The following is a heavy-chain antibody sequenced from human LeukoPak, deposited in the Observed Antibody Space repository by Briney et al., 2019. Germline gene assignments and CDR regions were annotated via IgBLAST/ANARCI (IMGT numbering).Heavy chain of an antibody. CDR1: GFTFSSYA. CDR2: ISGGGGST. CDR3: ARVYSSGWYDY. V-gene: IGHV3-23*01. J-gene: IGHJ4*02. D-gene: IGHD6-19*01. Sequence: GRSLRLSCAASGFTFSSYAMSWVRQAPGKGLEWVSLISGGGGSTYYADSVKGRFTISRDNSKNTLDLQMNSLRAEDTAVYYCARVYSSGWYDYWGQGTLVTVSS.